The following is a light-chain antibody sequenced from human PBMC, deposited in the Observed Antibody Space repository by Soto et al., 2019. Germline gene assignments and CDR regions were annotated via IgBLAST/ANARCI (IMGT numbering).Light chain of an antibody. CDR2: GAS. Sequence: EIVLTQSPGTLSLSPGERATLSCRASQSVSSSYLAWYQQKPGQAPRLLIYGASSSATGIPDRFSGSGSGTDFTLTISRLEPEDFAVYYCQQYGSSASTFGGGTKVEIK. V-gene: IGKV3-20*01. J-gene: IGKJ4*01. CDR3: QQYGSSAST. CDR1: QSVSSSY.